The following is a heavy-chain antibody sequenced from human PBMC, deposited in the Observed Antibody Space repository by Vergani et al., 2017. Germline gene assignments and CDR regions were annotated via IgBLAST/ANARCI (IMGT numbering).Heavy chain of an antibody. CDR1: GYTFTGYY. Sequence: QVQLVQSGAEVKKPGASVKVSCKASGYTFTGYYMHWVRQAPGQGLEWMGWINPNSGGTNYAQKFQGRVTMTRDTSISTAYMELSRLRSEDTAVYYCARELGRGYSGYDYWFDPWGQGTLVTVSS. V-gene: IGHV1-2*02. CDR3: ARELGRGYSGYDYWFDP. CDR2: INPNSGGT. J-gene: IGHJ5*02. D-gene: IGHD5-12*01.